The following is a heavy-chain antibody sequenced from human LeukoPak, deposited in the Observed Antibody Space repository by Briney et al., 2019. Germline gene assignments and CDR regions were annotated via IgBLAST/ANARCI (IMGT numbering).Heavy chain of an antibody. J-gene: IGHJ4*02. CDR3: ARARVWFGAKNFDY. Sequence: KPSETLSLTCAVYGGSFSGYYWSWIRQPPGKGLEWIGEINHSGSTNYNPSLKSRVTISVDTSKNQFSLKLSFVTAADTAVYYCARARVWFGAKNFDYWGQGTLVTVSS. CDR1: GGSFSGYY. V-gene: IGHV4-34*01. D-gene: IGHD3-10*01. CDR2: INHSGST.